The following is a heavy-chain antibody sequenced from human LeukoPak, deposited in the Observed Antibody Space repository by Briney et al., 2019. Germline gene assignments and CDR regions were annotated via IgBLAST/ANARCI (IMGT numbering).Heavy chain of an antibody. D-gene: IGHD1-26*01. J-gene: IGHJ4*02. V-gene: IGHV3-53*01. CDR3: ARDRYSGSYPLDY. Sequence: GGSLRLSCAASGFTVSSNYMSWVRQAPGKGLEWVSVIYSGGSTYYADSVKGRFTISRDNSKNTLYLQMNSLRAEDTAVYYCARDRYSGSYPLDYWGQGTLVTVSS. CDR1: GFTVSSNY. CDR2: IYSGGST.